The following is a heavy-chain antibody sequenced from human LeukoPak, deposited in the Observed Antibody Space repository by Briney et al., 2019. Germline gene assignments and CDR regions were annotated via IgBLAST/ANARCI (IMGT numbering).Heavy chain of an antibody. D-gene: IGHD3-22*01. Sequence: ASVKVSCKASGGTFSSYAISWVRQAPGQGLEWMGGIIPIFGTANYAQKFQGRVTNTTDESTSTAYMELSSLRSEDAAVYYCARGAINYYDSSGYYFPEYFQHWGQGTLVTVSS. CDR1: GGTFSSYA. CDR2: IIPIFGTA. CDR3: ARGAINYYDSSGYYFPEYFQH. V-gene: IGHV1-69*05. J-gene: IGHJ1*01.